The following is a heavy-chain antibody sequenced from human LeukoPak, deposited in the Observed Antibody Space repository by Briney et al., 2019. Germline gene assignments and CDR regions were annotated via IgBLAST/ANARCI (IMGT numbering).Heavy chain of an antibody. Sequence: ASVKVSCKASGYTFTSYGISWVRQAPGQGLEWMGWISAYNGNTNYAQKLQGRVTMTTDTSTSTAYMELRSLRSDDTAVYYCATWIQLWLRSGYYYYGMDVWGQGTTVTVSS. CDR2: ISAYNGNT. CDR1: GYTFTSYG. D-gene: IGHD5-18*01. J-gene: IGHJ6*02. V-gene: IGHV1-18*01. CDR3: ATWIQLWLRSGYYYYGMDV.